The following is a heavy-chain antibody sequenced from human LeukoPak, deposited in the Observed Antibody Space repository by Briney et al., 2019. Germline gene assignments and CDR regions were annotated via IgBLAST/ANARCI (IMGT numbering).Heavy chain of an antibody. CDR3: ARGSISSSWYFGAYYYYGMDV. Sequence: SKTLSLTCTVSGGSISSYYWSWIRQPPGKGLEWIGYIYYSGSTNYNPSLKSRVTISVDTSKNQFSLKLSSVTAADTAVYYCARGSISSSWYFGAYYYYGMDVWGQGTTVTVSS. D-gene: IGHD6-13*01. J-gene: IGHJ6*02. CDR2: IYYSGST. V-gene: IGHV4-59*01. CDR1: GGSISSYY.